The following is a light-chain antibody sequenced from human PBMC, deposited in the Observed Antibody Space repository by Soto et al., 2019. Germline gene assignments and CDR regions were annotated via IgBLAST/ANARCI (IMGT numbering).Light chain of an antibody. CDR2: GTS. CDR1: QSVISSY. Sequence: EIVLTQSPGTLSLSPGEIATLSFRASQSVISSYLAWYQQKPGQAPRLLIYGTSTRATDIPDRFSGSGSGTDFTLTIRRLEPEDFAMYYCHQYGSSPWTFGQGTKVDIK. V-gene: IGKV3-20*01. CDR3: HQYGSSPWT. J-gene: IGKJ1*01.